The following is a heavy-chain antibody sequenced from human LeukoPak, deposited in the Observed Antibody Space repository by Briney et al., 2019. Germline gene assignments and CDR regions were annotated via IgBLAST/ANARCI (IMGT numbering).Heavy chain of an antibody. V-gene: IGHV3-48*03. J-gene: IGHJ4*02. CDR1: GFTFSSYE. CDR2: ISSSGSTI. Sequence: GGSLRLSCAASGFTFSSYEMNWVRQAPGKGLEWVSYISSSGSTIYYADSVKGRFTISRDNAKNSLYPQMNSLRAEDMAVYYCAKSSYGDPGWYFDYWGQGTLVTVSS. D-gene: IGHD4-17*01. CDR3: AKSSYGDPGWYFDY.